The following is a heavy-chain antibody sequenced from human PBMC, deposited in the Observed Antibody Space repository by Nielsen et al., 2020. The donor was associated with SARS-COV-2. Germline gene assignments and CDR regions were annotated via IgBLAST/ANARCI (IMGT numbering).Heavy chain of an antibody. Sequence: GESLKISCAASGFTFSSYGMHWVRQAPGKGLEWVAVISYDGSNKYYADSVKGRFTISRDNSKNTLYLQMNSLRAEDTAVYYCARTDYYDSSGYYPWGQGTLVTVSS. J-gene: IGHJ5*02. V-gene: IGHV3-30*03. D-gene: IGHD3-22*01. CDR2: ISYDGSNK. CDR1: GFTFSSYG. CDR3: ARTDYYDSSGYYP.